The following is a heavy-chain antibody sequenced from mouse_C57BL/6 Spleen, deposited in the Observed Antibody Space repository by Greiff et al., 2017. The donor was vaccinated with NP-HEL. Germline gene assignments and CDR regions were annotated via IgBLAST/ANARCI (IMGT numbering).Heavy chain of an antibody. V-gene: IGHV1-50*01. CDR2: IDPSDSYT. D-gene: IGHD1-1*01. J-gene: IGHJ3*01. CDR3: ARSPDYGH. CDR1: GYTFTSYW. Sequence: QVQLQQPGAELVKPGASVKLSCKASGYTFTSYWMQWVKQRPGQGLEWIGEIDPSDSYTNYNQKFKGKATLTVDTSSSTAYMQISSLTSEDSAVYYCARSPDYGHWGQGTLVTVSA.